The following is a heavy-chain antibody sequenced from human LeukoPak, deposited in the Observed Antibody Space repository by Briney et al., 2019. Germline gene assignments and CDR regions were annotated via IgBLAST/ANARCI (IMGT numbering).Heavy chain of an antibody. CDR2: INHSGST. J-gene: IGHJ6*03. V-gene: IGHV4-4*02. D-gene: IGHD6-19*01. CDR1: GAAISEVNW. Sequence: PSGTLSLTCTVSGAAISEVNWCNWVRLSPGKGLEWIGEINHSGSTNYNPSLKSRVTISVDTSKNQFSLKLSSVTAADTAVYYCAQSGWGGYYMDVWGKGTTVTVSS. CDR3: AQSGWGGYYMDV.